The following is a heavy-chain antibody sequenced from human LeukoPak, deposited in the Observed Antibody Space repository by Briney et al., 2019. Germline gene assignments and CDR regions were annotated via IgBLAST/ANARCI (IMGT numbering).Heavy chain of an antibody. D-gene: IGHD1-26*01. V-gene: IGHV5-51*01. Sequence: GESLKIPCRGSGYSFTSYWIGWVRRMPGKGLEWMGIIYPGDSDTRYSPSFQGQVTISADKSISTAYLQWSSLKASDTAMYYCARRATTDAFDIWGQGTMVTVSS. CDR2: IYPGDSDT. CDR1: GYSFTSYW. J-gene: IGHJ3*02. CDR3: ARRATTDAFDI.